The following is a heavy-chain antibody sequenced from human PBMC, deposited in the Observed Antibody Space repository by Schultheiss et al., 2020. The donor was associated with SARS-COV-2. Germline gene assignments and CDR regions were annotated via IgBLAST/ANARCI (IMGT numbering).Heavy chain of an antibody. Sequence: SETLSLTCAVYGGSFSGYYWSWIRQPPGKGLEWIGYIYYSGSTNYNPSLKSRVTISVDTSKNQFSLQLNSVTPEDTAVYYCASSGWDDSFDYWGQGTLVTVSS. CDR2: IYYSGST. CDR3: ASSGWDDSFDY. V-gene: IGHV4-59*12. J-gene: IGHJ4*02. CDR1: GGSFSGYY. D-gene: IGHD6-19*01.